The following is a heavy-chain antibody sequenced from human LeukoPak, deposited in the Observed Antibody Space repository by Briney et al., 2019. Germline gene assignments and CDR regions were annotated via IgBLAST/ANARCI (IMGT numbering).Heavy chain of an antibody. D-gene: IGHD6-19*01. CDR2: IIPILGIA. V-gene: IGHV1-69*04. Sequence: GASVTVSCKASGGTFTSYAIRWVRQAPGQGREWMGRIIPILGIANYAQKFQGRVTITAHKSTSTAYMDLSSLRSEDTAVYYCASTIAVAGPFDYWGQGTLVTVSS. CDR1: GGTFTSYA. CDR3: ASTIAVAGPFDY. J-gene: IGHJ4*02.